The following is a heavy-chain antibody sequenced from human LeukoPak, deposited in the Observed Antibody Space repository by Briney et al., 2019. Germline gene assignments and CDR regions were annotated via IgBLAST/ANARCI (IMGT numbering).Heavy chain of an antibody. CDR2: IYSGGTT. Sequence: GGSLRLSCAASGFTVSSNYMNWVRQAPGKGLEWVSIIYSGGTTYYADSVKGRFTISRDNSKNTLFLQMNSLRAEDMAVYYCARGHWFAHLDYWGQGTLVTVSS. V-gene: IGHV3-53*01. D-gene: IGHD3-9*01. J-gene: IGHJ4*02. CDR3: ARGHWFAHLDY. CDR1: GFTVSSNY.